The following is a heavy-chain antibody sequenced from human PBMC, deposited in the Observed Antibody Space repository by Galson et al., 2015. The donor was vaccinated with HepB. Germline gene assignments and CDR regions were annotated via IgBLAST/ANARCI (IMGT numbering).Heavy chain of an antibody. J-gene: IGHJ4*02. CDR3: VKGGGYSATRGRGGFDS. CDR2: ITYDGTNK. V-gene: IGHV3-30*04. D-gene: IGHD5-12*01. CDR1: GFTFNSYA. Sequence: SLRLSCAASGFTFNSYAMHWVRQAPGKGLQWVAVITYDGTNKFYARSVKGRFTISRDNSGNTLFLHMNSLRPEDTARYYCVKGGGYSATRGRGGFDSWGQGALVTVSS.